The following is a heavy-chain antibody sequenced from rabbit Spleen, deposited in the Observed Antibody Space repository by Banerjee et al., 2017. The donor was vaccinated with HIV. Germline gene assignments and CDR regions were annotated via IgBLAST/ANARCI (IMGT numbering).Heavy chain of an antibody. J-gene: IGHJ3*01. CDR2: IYTSSGST. CDR3: ARGSATMTLVITGYYLSL. V-gene: IGHV1S40*01. CDR1: GVSFSSSYY. D-gene: IGHD2-1*01. Sequence: QSLEESGGDLVKPGASLTLTCTASGVSFSSSYYMCWVRQAPGKGLECLACIYTSSGSTWYASWAKGRFTISKTSSTTVTLQMTSLTAADTGTYFCARGSATMTLVITGYYLSLWGQGTLVTVS.